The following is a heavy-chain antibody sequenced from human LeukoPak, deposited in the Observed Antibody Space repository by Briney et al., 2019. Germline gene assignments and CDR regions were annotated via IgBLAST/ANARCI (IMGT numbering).Heavy chain of an antibody. V-gene: IGHV4-34*01. Sequence: PSETLSLTCAVYGGSFSGYYWSWIRQPPGKGLEWIGEINHSGSTNYNPSLKSRVTISVDTSKNQFSLKLSSVTAADTAVYYCARGGGYCSSTSCYSNWFDPWGRGTLVTVSS. D-gene: IGHD2-2*01. CDR1: GGSFSGYY. J-gene: IGHJ5*02. CDR2: INHSGST. CDR3: ARGGGYCSSTSCYSNWFDP.